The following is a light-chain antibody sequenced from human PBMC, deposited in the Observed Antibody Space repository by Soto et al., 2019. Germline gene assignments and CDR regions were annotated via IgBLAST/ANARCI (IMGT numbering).Light chain of an antibody. CDR1: QSVSSY. CDR2: DAS. CDR3: QQRSNWLWT. V-gene: IGKV3-11*01. J-gene: IGKJ1*01. Sequence: EVVLTHSPATLFFFSGERDTLSFRASQSVSSYLAWYQQKPGQAPRLLIYDASNRATGIPARFSGSGSGTDFTLTISSLEPEDFAVYYCQQRSNWLWTFGQGTKVDIK.